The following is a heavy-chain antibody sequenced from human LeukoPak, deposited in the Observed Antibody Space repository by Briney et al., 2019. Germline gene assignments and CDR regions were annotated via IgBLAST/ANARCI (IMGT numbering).Heavy chain of an antibody. D-gene: IGHD3-22*01. CDR1: GDSINKGHSY. V-gene: IGHV4-61*02. Sequence: PSETLSLTCTVSGDSINKGHSYWSWIRQPAGEGLEWIGRISTSGYTSYNPSLKSRVSISLDKSNNQFSLNLTSVTAADTAVYYCARVRYSDSSVLTRKRSYYFDYWGQGTLVTVSS. CDR3: ARVRYSDSSVLTRKRSYYFDY. CDR2: ISTSGYT. J-gene: IGHJ4*02.